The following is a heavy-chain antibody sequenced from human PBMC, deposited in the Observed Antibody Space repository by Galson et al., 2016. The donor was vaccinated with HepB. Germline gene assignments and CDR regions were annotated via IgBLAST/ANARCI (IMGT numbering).Heavy chain of an antibody. V-gene: IGHV1-24*01. CDR1: GFPVTDLS. J-gene: IGHJ6*02. D-gene: IGHD3-10*01. Sequence: SVKVSCKVSGFPVTDLSIHWVRQAPGRGLEWMGGFELEDGETVHAQKLQGRVALTTDTSTSTAYMELRSLRSDDTAVYYCARWGTMVRGVMKYHYGMDVWGQGTTGTVSS. CDR3: ARWGTMVRGVMKYHYGMDV. CDR2: FELEDGET.